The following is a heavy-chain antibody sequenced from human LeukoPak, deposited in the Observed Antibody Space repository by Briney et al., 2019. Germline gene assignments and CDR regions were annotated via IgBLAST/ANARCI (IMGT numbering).Heavy chain of an antibody. Sequence: PGGSLRLSCAASGFTFSSYWMSWVRQAPGKGLEWVANIKQDGSEKYYVDSVKGRFTISRDNAKNSLYLQMNSLRAEDTAVYYCARDRRGIAAPLDYWGQGTLVTVSS. V-gene: IGHV3-7*01. J-gene: IGHJ4*02. D-gene: IGHD6-6*01. CDR1: GFTFSSYW. CDR3: ARDRRGIAAPLDY. CDR2: IKQDGSEK.